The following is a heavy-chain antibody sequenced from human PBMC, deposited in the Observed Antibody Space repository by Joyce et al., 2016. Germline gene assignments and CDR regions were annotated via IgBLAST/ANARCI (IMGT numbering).Heavy chain of an antibody. CDR3: AREYWGPRE. CDR1: GFSFSTYW. D-gene: IGHD7-27*01. CDR2: IKEDGSEK. V-gene: IGHV3-7*01. J-gene: IGHJ4*02. Sequence: EVQLVESGGTLVQPGESLRLSCAASGFSFSTYWMTWVRQAPGKGLEWVANIKEDGSEKNYVDSVKGRFTISRDNAKTSLYLHISSLRGDDTAVYYCAREYWGPREWCQGTLVTVSS.